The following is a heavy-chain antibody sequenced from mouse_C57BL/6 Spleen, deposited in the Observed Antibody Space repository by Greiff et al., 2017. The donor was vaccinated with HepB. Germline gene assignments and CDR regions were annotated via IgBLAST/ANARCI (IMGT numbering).Heavy chain of an antibody. V-gene: IGHV5-16*01. J-gene: IGHJ2*01. CDR1: GFTFSDYY. CDR2: INYDGSST. D-gene: IGHD2-3*01. CDR3: AREGNDGYFDY. Sequence: EVQLVESEGGLVQPGSSMKLSCTASGFTFSDYYMAWVRQVPEKGLEWVANINYDGSSTYYLDSLKSRFIISRDNAKNILYLQMSSLKSEDTATYYCAREGNDGYFDYWGQGTTLTVSS.